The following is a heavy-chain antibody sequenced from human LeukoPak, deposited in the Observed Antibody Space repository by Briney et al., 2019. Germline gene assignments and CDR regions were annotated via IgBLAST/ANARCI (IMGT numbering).Heavy chain of an antibody. J-gene: IGHJ2*01. CDR1: GFTFSDYY. D-gene: IGHD6-19*01. CDR3: ARAPSGWSDYWYFDL. V-gene: IGHV3-53*01. Sequence: GGSLRLSCAASGFTFSDYYMSWVRQAPGKGLEWVSLIYSGGVTYYADSVKGRFIISRDNSKNTLFLQMNSLRAEDTAVYYCARAPSGWSDYWYFDLWGRGTLVTVSS. CDR2: IYSGGVT.